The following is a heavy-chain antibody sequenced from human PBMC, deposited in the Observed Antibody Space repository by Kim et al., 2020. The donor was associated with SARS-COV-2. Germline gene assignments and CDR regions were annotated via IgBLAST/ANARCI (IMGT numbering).Heavy chain of an antibody. CDR3: AKDITSSSWPPYYYYGMDV. Sequence: GGSLRLSCAASGFTFDDYTMHWVRQAPGKGLEWVSLISWDGGSTYYADSVKGRFTISRDNSKNSLYLQMNSLRTEDTALYYCAKDITSSSWPPYYYYGMDVWGQGTTVTVSS. CDR2: ISWDGGST. V-gene: IGHV3-43*01. D-gene: IGHD6-13*01. J-gene: IGHJ6*02. CDR1: GFTFDDYT.